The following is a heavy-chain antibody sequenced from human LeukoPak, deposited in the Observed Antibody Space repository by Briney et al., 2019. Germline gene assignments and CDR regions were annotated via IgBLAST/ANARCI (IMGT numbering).Heavy chain of an antibody. D-gene: IGHD3-22*01. CDR3: AKLRWDSSGFSDY. CDR1: GFTFSSYG. Sequence: GGSLRLSCAASGFTFSSYGMHWVRQAPGKGLEWVAVISYDGSNKYYADSVKGRFTISRDNSKNTLYLQMNSLRAEDTAVYYCAKLRWDSSGFSDYWGQGTLVTDSP. V-gene: IGHV3-30*18. CDR2: ISYDGSNK. J-gene: IGHJ4*02.